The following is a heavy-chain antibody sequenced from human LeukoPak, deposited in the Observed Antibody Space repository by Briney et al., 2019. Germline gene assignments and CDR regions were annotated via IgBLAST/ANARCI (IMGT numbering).Heavy chain of an antibody. Sequence: GESLKISCAASGFTFSDYYMSWIRQAPGKGLEWVSYISSSSSYTNYADSVKGRFTISRDNAKNSLYLQMNSLRAEDTAVYYCARRSISMVRGVYYYGMDVWGQGTTVTVSS. V-gene: IGHV3-11*06. CDR3: ARRSISMVRGVYYYGMDV. J-gene: IGHJ6*02. CDR2: ISSSSSYT. D-gene: IGHD3-10*01. CDR1: GFTFSDYY.